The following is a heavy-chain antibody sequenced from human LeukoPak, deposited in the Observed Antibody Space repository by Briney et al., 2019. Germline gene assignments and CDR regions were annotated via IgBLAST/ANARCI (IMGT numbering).Heavy chain of an antibody. CDR1: GGPLIRGDYY. CDR3: ARDGGIQFESDY. Sequence: SETLSLTCTVSGGPLIRGDYYGSSIRQPRGKGLEWIGYIYYSGSTYYNPSLKSRVTISVDTSKNQFSLKLSSVTAADTAVYYCARDGGIQFESDYWGQGTLVTVSS. CDR2: IYYSGST. D-gene: IGHD3-16*01. V-gene: IGHV4-30-4*01. J-gene: IGHJ4*02.